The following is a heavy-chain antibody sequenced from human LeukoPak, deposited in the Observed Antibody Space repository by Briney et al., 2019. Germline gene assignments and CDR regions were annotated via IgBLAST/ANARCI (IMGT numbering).Heavy chain of an antibody. Sequence: SETLSLTCTVSGGSINSDYWSWLRQPPGEGPEWIGYIYHSGKTNYNPSLKSRVTISIDRSKNQFSLKLSSVTAADTAVYYWARSRITIFGVVINSFDYGAQETLVTVSS. J-gene: IGHJ4*02. V-gene: IGHV4-59*12. CDR3: ARSRITIFGVVINSFDY. CDR2: IYHSGKT. D-gene: IGHD3-3*01. CDR1: GGSINSDY.